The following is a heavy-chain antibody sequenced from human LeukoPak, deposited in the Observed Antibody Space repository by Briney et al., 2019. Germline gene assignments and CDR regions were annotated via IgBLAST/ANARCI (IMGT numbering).Heavy chain of an antibody. V-gene: IGHV3-21*01. J-gene: IGHJ5*02. D-gene: IGHD6-19*01. CDR3: TREASLYSSGCFDP. CDR1: GFTFSSYS. Sequence: TGGSLRLSCAASGFTFSSYSMNWVRQAPGKGLEWVSSISSTSIYIFYADSVKGRFTISRDNAKNSLYLQMNSLRAGDTAVYYCTREASLYSSGCFDPWGQGTLVIVSS. CDR2: ISSTSIYI.